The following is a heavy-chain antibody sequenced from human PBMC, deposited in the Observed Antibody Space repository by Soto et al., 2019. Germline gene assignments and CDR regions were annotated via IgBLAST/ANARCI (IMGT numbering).Heavy chain of an antibody. CDR2: IYYSGST. CDR1: GGSISSYY. CDR3: ARRYGWYFDY. V-gene: IGHV4-59*08. J-gene: IGHJ4*02. D-gene: IGHD4-17*01. Sequence: SETLSLTCTVSGGSISSYYWSWIRQPPGKGLEWIGYIYYSGSTNYNPSLKSRVTISVDTSKNQFSLKLSSVTAADTAVYYCARRYGWYFDYWGQGTLVTVSS.